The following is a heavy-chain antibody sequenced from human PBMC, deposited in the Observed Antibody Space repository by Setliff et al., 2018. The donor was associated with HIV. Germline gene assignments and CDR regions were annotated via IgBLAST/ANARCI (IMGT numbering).Heavy chain of an antibody. Sequence: GGSLRLSCAVSGFTFEDYGMSWVRQAPGKGLEWVSGINWNGGSTGYVDSVKGRFTISRDNAKNSLYLQMNSLRAEDTAVYYCAREASTGTLDYWGQGTLVTVSS. CDR3: AREASTGTLDY. CDR2: INWNGGST. V-gene: IGHV3-20*04. J-gene: IGHJ4*02. CDR1: GFTFEDYG. D-gene: IGHD1-7*01.